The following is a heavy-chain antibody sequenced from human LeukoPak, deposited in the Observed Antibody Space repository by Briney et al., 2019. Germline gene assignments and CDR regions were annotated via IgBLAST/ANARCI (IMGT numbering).Heavy chain of an antibody. J-gene: IGHJ5*02. Sequence: ASVKVSCKASGYTFTSYGISWVRQAPGQGLEWMGWISAYNGNTNYAQKLQGRVTMTTDTSTSTAYMELRSLRSDDTAVYYCARGSQGGSYDSGWFDPWGQGTLVTVSS. CDR3: ARGSQGGSYDSGWFDP. V-gene: IGHV1-18*01. CDR1: GYTFTSYG. D-gene: IGHD1-26*01. CDR2: ISAYNGNT.